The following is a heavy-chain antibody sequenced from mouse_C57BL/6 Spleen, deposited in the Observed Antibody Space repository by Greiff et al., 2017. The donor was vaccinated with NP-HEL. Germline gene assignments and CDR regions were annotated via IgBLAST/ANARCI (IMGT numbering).Heavy chain of an antibody. CDR1: GFTFSDYY. CDR3: ARHYDYGYFDY. V-gene: IGHV5-12*01. D-gene: IGHD2-4*01. Sequence: EVMLVESGGGLVQPGGSLKLSCAASGFTFSDYYMYWVRQTPEKRLEWVAYISNGGGSTYYPDTVKGRFTISRDNAKNTLYLQMSRLKSEDTAMYYCARHYDYGYFDYWGQGTTLTVSS. J-gene: IGHJ2*01. CDR2: ISNGGGST.